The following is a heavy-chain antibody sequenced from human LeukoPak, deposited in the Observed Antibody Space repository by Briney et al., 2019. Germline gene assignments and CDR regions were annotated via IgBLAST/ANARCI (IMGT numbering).Heavy chain of an antibody. CDR1: GDSINGYY. Sequence: PSETLSLTCTVSGDSINGYYWSWVRQPARQGLEWTGRISTSGSTDYNPSLKSRVTMSIDTSKNQFSLKLNSVTAADTAVYYCARGDWYFDLWGRGPLVTVSS. CDR2: ISTSGST. CDR3: ARGDWYFDL. V-gene: IGHV4-4*07. J-gene: IGHJ2*01.